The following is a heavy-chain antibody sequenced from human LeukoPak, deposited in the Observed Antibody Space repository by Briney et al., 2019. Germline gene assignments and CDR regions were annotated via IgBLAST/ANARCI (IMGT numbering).Heavy chain of an antibody. J-gene: IGHJ5*02. Sequence: PSETLSLTCTVSGGSISSGGYYWSWIRQHPGKGLEWIGYIYYSGSTYYNPSLKSRVTISVGTSKNQFSLKLSSVTAADTAVYYCTSRFRDGYNWDWFDPWGQGTLVTVSS. CDR2: IYYSGST. V-gene: IGHV4-31*03. CDR1: GGSISSGGYY. D-gene: IGHD5-24*01. CDR3: TSRFRDGYNWDWFDP.